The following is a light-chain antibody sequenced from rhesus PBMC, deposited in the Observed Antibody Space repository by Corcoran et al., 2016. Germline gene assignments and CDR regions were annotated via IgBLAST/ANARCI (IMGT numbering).Light chain of an antibody. CDR2: AAS. Sequence: DIQMTQSPSALSASVGDRVTISCRASQNIYSNLAWYQQKPGKAPKLLIYAASILQTGIPSRFSGSESCTVFPLTISSLQPEDSAAYYCQQYYDNPRTFGQGTKVEIK. CDR3: QQYYDNPRT. CDR1: QNIYSN. V-gene: IGKV1S12*01. J-gene: IGKJ1*01.